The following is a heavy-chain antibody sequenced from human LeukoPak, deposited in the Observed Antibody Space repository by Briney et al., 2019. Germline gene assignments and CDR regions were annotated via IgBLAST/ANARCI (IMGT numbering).Heavy chain of an antibody. Sequence: GGSLTLSCAASGFTFSSYAMIWLRQARGKGLEWVSAISGSGGSTYYADSVKGRFTISRDNSKNTLYLQMNSLRAEDTAVYYCAKEGRSYDILTGYHPTELDYWGQGTLVTVSS. CDR1: GFTFSSYA. CDR2: ISGSGGST. V-gene: IGHV3-23*01. CDR3: AKEGRSYDILTGYHPTELDY. J-gene: IGHJ4*02. D-gene: IGHD3-9*01.